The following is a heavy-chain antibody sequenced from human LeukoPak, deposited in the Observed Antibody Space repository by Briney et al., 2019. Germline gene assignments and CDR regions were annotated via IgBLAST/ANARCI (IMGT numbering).Heavy chain of an antibody. V-gene: IGHV4-38-2*02. J-gene: IGHJ6*03. CDR2: IYHSGST. Sequence: SETLSLTCTVSGYSISSGYYWGWIRQPPGKGLEWIGSIYHSGSTYYNPSLKSRVTISVDTSKNQFSLKLSSVTAADTAVYYCARVSGIAAAGTGSEYYYYYMDVWGKGTTVTVSS. CDR1: GYSISSGYY. D-gene: IGHD6-13*01. CDR3: ARVSGIAAAGTGSEYYYYYMDV.